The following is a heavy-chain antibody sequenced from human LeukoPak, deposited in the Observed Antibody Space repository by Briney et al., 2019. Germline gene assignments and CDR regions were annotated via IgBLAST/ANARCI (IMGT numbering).Heavy chain of an antibody. V-gene: IGHV3-23*01. Sequence: PGGYLRLSCAASGFTFTNYSMSWVRHASGGGREWGSSLGDDGTHKYYADSVKGRFTISRDNAKNTLYLQMNSLRAEDTAIYYCARTVANDFWGQGTLVTVSS. CDR1: GFTFTNYS. J-gene: IGHJ4*02. CDR2: LGDDGTHK. CDR3: ARTVANDF. D-gene: IGHD1-1*01.